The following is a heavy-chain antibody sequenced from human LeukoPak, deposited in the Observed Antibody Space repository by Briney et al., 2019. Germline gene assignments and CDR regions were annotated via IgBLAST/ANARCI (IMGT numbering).Heavy chain of an antibody. V-gene: IGHV3-23*01. J-gene: IGHJ6*02. CDR2: ISGSGGST. CDR1: GFTFSSYA. CDR3: AKDGNCASSGCPKMLNYYYGMDV. D-gene: IGHD6-19*01. Sequence: GGSLRLSCAASGFTFSSYAMSWVRQAPGKGLEWVSAISGSGGSTYYADSVKGRFTISRDNSKNTLCLQMNSLRAEDTAVYYCAKDGNCASSGCPKMLNYYYGMDVWGQGTTVTVSS.